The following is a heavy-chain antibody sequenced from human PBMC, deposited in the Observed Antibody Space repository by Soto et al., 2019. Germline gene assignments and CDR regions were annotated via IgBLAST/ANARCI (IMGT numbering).Heavy chain of an antibody. D-gene: IGHD6-6*01. CDR1: GFTFSSYS. V-gene: IGHV3-21*01. CDR2: ISSSSSYI. Sequence: GGSLRLSCAASGFTFSSYSMNWVRQAPGKGLEWVSSISSSSSYIYYADSVKGRFTISRDNAKNSLYLQMNSLRAEDTAVYYCARAPSIAERGYYYSGMDVWGQGTTVTVSS. J-gene: IGHJ6*02. CDR3: ARAPSIAERGYYYSGMDV.